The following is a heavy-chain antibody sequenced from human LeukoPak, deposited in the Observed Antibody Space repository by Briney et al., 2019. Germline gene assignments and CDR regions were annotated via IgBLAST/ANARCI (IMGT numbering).Heavy chain of an antibody. Sequence: GGSLRLSCAGSGFAVSTNYMSWVRQAPGKGLEWVSVIYSDGSTYYADSVKGRFTISRDISKNTLYLQMNSLRAEDTAVYYCARVYYDSSGYYYTFDYWGQGTLVSVSA. D-gene: IGHD3-22*01. J-gene: IGHJ4*02. CDR2: IYSDGST. CDR1: GFAVSTNY. V-gene: IGHV3-53*01. CDR3: ARVYYDSSGYYYTFDY.